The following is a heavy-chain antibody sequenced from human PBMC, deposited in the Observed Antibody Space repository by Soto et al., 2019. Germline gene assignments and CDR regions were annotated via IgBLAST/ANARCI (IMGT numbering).Heavy chain of an antibody. CDR2: AFYSGAT. CDR3: ARAGFSYGHLLF. D-gene: IGHD3-10*01. J-gene: IGHJ4*02. CDR1: GGPIKTGDYY. V-gene: IGHV4-30-4*01. Sequence: QVQLKESGPGLVKPSETLSLTSNVSGGPIKTGDYYWNWIRQPPGKGLEWIGYAFYSGATNYSPSLKSQAAISMDTSKNQFSLSLTSVTAADTAVYYCARAGFSYGHLLFWGQGIRVTVST.